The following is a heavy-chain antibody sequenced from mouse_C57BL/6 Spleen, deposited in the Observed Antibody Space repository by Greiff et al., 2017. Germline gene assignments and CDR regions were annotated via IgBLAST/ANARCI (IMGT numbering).Heavy chain of an antibody. J-gene: IGHJ3*01. V-gene: IGHV1-50*01. Sequence: QVQLQQPGAELVKPGASVKLSCKASGYTFTSYWMQWVKQRPGQGLEWIGEIDPSDSYTNSTQKFKGKPTLTVDPSASTAYMQLSSLTSEDSAVYYCARKDAWFAYWGQGTLVTVSA. CDR2: IDPSDSYT. CDR1: GYTFTSYW. CDR3: ARKDAWFAY.